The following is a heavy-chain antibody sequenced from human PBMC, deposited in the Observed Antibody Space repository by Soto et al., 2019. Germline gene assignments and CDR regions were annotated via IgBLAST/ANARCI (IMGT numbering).Heavy chain of an antibody. CDR2: ISYSGST. CDR3: ARGVLH. CDR1: GGSISSGGYY. Sequence: QVQLQESGPGLVQPSQTLSLTCTVSGGSISSGGYYWSWIRQHPGTGLDWIGHISYSGSTYYNTSLKSRVTISVDTSRNQFSLIVNSVTAADTAVYYCARGVLHWGQGTLVTVSS. J-gene: IGHJ4*01. V-gene: IGHV4-31*03.